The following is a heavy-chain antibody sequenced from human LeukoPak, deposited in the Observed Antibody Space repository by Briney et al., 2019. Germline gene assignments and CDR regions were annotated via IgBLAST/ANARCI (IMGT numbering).Heavy chain of an antibody. V-gene: IGHV3-48*01. CDR3: ARGSTYYDSSGQVPFDY. D-gene: IGHD3-22*01. Sequence: GGSLRLSCAASGFTFSTYSMNWVRHAPGKGLEWVSYISSSSSTIYYADSVKGRFTISRDNAKNSLYQQMNSLRAEDTAVYYCARGSTYYDSSGQVPFDYWGQGTLVTVSS. J-gene: IGHJ4*02. CDR1: GFTFSTYS. CDR2: ISSSSSTI.